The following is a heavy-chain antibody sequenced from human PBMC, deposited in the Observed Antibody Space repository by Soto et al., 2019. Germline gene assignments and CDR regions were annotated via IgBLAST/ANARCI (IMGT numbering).Heavy chain of an antibody. CDR1: GGSISSGGYY. D-gene: IGHD3-3*01. Sequence: QVQLQESGPGLVKPSQTLSLTCTVSGGSISSGGYYWSWIRQHPGKGLEWIGYIYYSGNTYYNPSLQSRVTISVDASENQISLKLSSVTAADTAVYYCARTATVFGVGDAFNIWGQGTMVTVSS. CDR3: ARTATVFGVGDAFNI. CDR2: IYYSGNT. J-gene: IGHJ3*02. V-gene: IGHV4-31*03.